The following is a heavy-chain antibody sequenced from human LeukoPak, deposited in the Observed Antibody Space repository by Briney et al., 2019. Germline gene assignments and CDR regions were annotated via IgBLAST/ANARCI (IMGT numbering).Heavy chain of an antibody. CDR1: GGSNSGYY. CDR3: ARLGMGYASGSYSWFFDL. CDR2: IYNSGST. Sequence: SETLSLTCTVSGGSNSGYYWSWIRQPPGKGLEWIGYIYNSGSTNYNPSLKSRVTISVDTSENRFSLRLSSVTAADTAVYYCARLGMGYASGSYSWFFDLWGRGTLVTVSS. V-gene: IGHV4-59*08. D-gene: IGHD3-10*01. J-gene: IGHJ2*01.